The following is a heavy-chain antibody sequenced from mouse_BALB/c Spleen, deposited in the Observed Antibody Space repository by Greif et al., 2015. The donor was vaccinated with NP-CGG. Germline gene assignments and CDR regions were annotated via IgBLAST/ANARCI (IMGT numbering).Heavy chain of an antibody. CDR3: ARWGYGNYPFDY. D-gene: IGHD2-10*02. CDR2: IAPGSGST. J-gene: IGHJ2*01. CDR1: GYTFTSYW. Sequence: DLVKPGASVKLSCKASGYTFTSYWINWIKQRPGQGLEWIGRIAPGSGSTYYNEMFKGKATLTVDTSSSTAYIQLSSLSSEDSAVYFCARWGYGNYPFDYWGQGTTLTVSS. V-gene: IGHV1S41*01.